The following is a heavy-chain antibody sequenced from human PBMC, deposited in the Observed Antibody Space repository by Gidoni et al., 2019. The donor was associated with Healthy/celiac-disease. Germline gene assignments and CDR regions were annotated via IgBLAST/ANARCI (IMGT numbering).Heavy chain of an antibody. CDR3: ARDSSGYYPN. Sequence: EVQLVESGGGLVQPGGSLRLSCAASGFTFSSYEMNWVRQAPGKGLEWVSYISSSGSTIYYADSVKGRFTISRDNAKNSLYLQMNSRRAEDTAVYYCARDSSGYYPNWGQGTLVTVSS. V-gene: IGHV3-48*03. CDR1: GFTFSSYE. D-gene: IGHD3-22*01. J-gene: IGHJ4*02. CDR2: ISSSGSTI.